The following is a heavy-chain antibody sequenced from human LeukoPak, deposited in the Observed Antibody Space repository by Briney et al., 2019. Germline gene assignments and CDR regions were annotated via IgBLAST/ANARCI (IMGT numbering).Heavy chain of an antibody. CDR3: ARDGRYSGSPFHYYYIDV. CDR1: GYTFTSYA. J-gene: IGHJ6*03. V-gene: IGHV1-3*03. D-gene: IGHD1-26*01. Sequence: ASVKVSCKASGYTFTSYAMHWVRQAPGQRLEWRGWINAGNGNTKYSQEFQGRVTITRDTSASTAYMELSSLRSEHMAVYYCARDGRYSGSPFHYYYIDVWGKGTTVTVSS. CDR2: INAGNGNT.